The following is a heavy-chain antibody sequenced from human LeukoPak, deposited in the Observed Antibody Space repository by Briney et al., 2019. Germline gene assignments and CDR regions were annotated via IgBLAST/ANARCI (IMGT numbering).Heavy chain of an antibody. D-gene: IGHD3-10*01. J-gene: IGHJ4*02. CDR2: ISGSGGST. Sequence: SGGSLRLSCAASGFTFSSYAMSWARQAPGKGLEWVSAISGSGGSTYYADSVKGRFTISRDNSKNTLYLQMNSLRAEDTAVYYCAKGAELWFDFGYWGQGTLVTVSS. CDR3: AKGAELWFDFGY. CDR1: GFTFSSYA. V-gene: IGHV3-23*01.